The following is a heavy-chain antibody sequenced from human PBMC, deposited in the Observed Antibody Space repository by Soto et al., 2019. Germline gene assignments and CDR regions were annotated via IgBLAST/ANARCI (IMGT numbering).Heavy chain of an antibody. V-gene: IGHV4-31*03. CDR1: GSSISSGGYY. J-gene: IGHJ5*02. CDR3: ARSVFP. CDR2: IYYSGST. Sequence: PSETLSLTCTVSGSSISSGGYYWNWIRQHPGKGLEWIGYIYYSGSTYYNPSLKSRVSISVDTSKNHFSLKLTSVTAADTAVYYCARSVFPWGRGTLVTSPQ.